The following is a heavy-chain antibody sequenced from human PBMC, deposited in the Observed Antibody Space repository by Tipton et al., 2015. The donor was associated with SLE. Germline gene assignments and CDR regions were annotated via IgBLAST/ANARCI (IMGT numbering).Heavy chain of an antibody. V-gene: IGHV4-61*01. J-gene: IGHJ6*03. CDR3: ARDSTPGRGYSYGLYMDV. Sequence: TLSLTCTVCGYSISSAYYWSWIRQPPGKGLEWIGYIYYSGSTNYNPSLKSRVTISVDTSKNQFSLKLSSVTAADTAVYYCARDSTPGRGYSYGLYMDVWGKGTTVTVSS. CDR1: GYSISSAYY. D-gene: IGHD5-18*01. CDR2: IYYSGST.